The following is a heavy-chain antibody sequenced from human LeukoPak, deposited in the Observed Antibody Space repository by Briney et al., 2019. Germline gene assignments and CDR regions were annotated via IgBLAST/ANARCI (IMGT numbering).Heavy chain of an antibody. CDR3: ARSPSSSWPYAFDI. D-gene: IGHD6-13*01. V-gene: IGHV3-66*02. Sequence: GGSLRLSCAASGFTVSSNYMSWVRQAPGKGLEWVSVIYSGGSTYYADSVKGRFTISRDNSKNTLYLQMNSLRAEDTAVYCCARSPSSSWPYAFDIWGQGTMVTVSS. CDR2: IYSGGST. J-gene: IGHJ3*02. CDR1: GFTVSSNY.